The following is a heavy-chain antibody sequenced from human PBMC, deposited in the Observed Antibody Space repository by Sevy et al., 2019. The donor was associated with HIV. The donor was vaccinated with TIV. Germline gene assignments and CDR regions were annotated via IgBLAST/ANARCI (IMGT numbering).Heavy chain of an antibody. CDR2: FEPEDDET. J-gene: IGHJ4*02. CDR1: GYTLSQLS. V-gene: IGHV1-24*01. CDR3: ATTKDYYDSSGSPFDY. Sequence: ASVKVSCKVSGYTLSQLSMHWVRQAPGNGLEWMGSFEPEDDETIYAQKFQGRVTMTEDRSTDTAYMELSSLRSEDTAVYYCATTKDYYDSSGSPFDYWGQGTLVTVSS. D-gene: IGHD3-22*01.